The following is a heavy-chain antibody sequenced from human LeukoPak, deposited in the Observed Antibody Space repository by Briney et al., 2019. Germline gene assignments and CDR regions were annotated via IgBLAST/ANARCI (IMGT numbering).Heavy chain of an antibody. CDR1: GFTFSSYG. D-gene: IGHD6-6*01. CDR3: AKDVAARHDYYYGMDV. CDR2: ISYDGSNK. V-gene: IGHV3-30*18. Sequence: GRSLRLSRAASGFTFSSYGMHWVRQAPGKGLEWVAVISYDGSNKYYAASVKGRFTISRDNSKNTLYLQMNSLRAEDTAVYYCAKDVAARHDYYYGMDVWGQGTTVTVSS. J-gene: IGHJ6*02.